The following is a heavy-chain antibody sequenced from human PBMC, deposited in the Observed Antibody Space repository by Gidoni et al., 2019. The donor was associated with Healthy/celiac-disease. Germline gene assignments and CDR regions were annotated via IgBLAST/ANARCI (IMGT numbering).Heavy chain of an antibody. CDR1: GYTFTSYG. J-gene: IGHJ4*02. D-gene: IGHD5-18*01. CDR2: ISPYNCKT. Sequence: QVQLVQSGAEVKKPGASVKVSCKASGYTFTSYGISWVRPAPGQGLEWMGWISPYNCKTNHAQKLQGRVTINTDTSTSTAYMELRSLRSYHTAVDYLSREDEDTAIAHDYWGQGNLVTVSS. CDR3: SREDEDTAIAHDY. V-gene: IGHV1-18*01.